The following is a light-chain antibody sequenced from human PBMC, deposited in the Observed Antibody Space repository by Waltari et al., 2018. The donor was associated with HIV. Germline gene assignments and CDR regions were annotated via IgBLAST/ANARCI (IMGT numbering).Light chain of an antibody. CDR1: SGSVSTTYY. CDR3: VLYMGSGISV. V-gene: IGLV8-61*01. Sequence: QTVVTQEPSFSVSPGGTVTLTCGLSSGSVSTTYYPSRYQHTPGQAPRTPIYNTNTRSSGVPDRLSGSILGNKAALNITGAQADDECDYYCVLYMGSGISVFGGGTKLTVL. CDR2: NTN. J-gene: IGLJ2*01.